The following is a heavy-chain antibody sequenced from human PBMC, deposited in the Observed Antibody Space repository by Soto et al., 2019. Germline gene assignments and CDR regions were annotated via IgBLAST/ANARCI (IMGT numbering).Heavy chain of an antibody. J-gene: IGHJ6*02. CDR2: IYYSGST. V-gene: IGHV4-30-4*01. CDR1: GGSISSGDYY. CDR3: AREGIDNWDGMDV. D-gene: IGHD1-1*01. Sequence: KPSETLSLTCTVSGGSISSGDYYWSWIRQPPGKGLEWIGYIYYSGSTYYNPSLKSRVTISVDTSKNQFSLKLSSVTAADTAVYYCAREGIDNWDGMDVWGQGTTVTVS.